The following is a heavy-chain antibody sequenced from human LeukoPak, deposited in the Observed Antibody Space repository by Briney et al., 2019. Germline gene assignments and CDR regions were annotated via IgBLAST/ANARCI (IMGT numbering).Heavy chain of an antibody. J-gene: IGHJ4*02. Sequence: SETLSLTCTVSGGSISSYYWSWIRQPPGKGLEWIGYIYYSGSANYNPSLKSRVTISVDTSKNQFSLKLSSVTAADTAVYYCARHSIAAAGTFDYWGQGTLVTVSS. CDR2: IYYSGSA. CDR3: ARHSIAAAGTFDY. V-gene: IGHV4-59*08. D-gene: IGHD6-13*01. CDR1: GGSISSYY.